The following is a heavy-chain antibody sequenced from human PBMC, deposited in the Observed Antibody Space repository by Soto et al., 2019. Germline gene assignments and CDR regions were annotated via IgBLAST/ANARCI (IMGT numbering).Heavy chain of an antibody. CDR1: GLTFSTYA. CDR3: AKSPGGRDGYNSAYYGMDV. CDR2: IGGSGTGGRT. V-gene: IGHV3-23*01. D-gene: IGHD5-12*01. Sequence: EVHLLESGGDLVQPGGSLRLSCTASGLTFSTYAMSWVRQAPGKGLEWVSAIGGSGTGGRTYYADSVKGRFTISRDNSKNTVYLQMTSLRADDTAVYYCAKSPGGRDGYNSAYYGMDVWGQGTTVTVSS. J-gene: IGHJ6*02.